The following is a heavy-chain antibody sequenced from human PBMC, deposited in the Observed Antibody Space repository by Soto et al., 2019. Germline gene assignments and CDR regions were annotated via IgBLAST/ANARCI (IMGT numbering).Heavy chain of an antibody. CDR3: ATGGYYYDSSGYYGY. V-gene: IGHV1-24*01. CDR1: GYTLTELS. Sequence: ASVKVSCKVSGYTLTELSMHWVRQAPGKGLEWMGGFDPEDGETIYAQKFQGRVTMTEDTSTDTAYMELSSLRSEDTAVYYCATGGYYYDSSGYYGYWGQGTLVTVSS. J-gene: IGHJ4*02. D-gene: IGHD3-22*01. CDR2: FDPEDGET.